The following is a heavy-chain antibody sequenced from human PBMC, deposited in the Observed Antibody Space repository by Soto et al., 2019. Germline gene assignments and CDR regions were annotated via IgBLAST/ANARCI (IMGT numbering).Heavy chain of an antibody. CDR2: ISGSGDRT. Sequence: EVQLLESGGGLVQPGGSLRLSCAASGITISNYPMSWVRQAPGKGLDWVSGISGSGDRTYYADSAKGRFTISKDISRNSLSLQLASLGVEDTAVYFCGKDDGGYPSTAPHWGQGTLVTVSS. CDR1: GITISNYP. V-gene: IGHV3-23*01. D-gene: IGHD3-22*01. J-gene: IGHJ4*02. CDR3: GKDDGGYPSTAPH.